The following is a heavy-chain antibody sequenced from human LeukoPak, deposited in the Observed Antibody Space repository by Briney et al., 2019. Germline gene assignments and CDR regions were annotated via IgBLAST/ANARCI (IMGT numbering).Heavy chain of an antibody. CDR2: INPSGGST. CDR1: GYTFISYY. Sequence: GASVKVSFKASGYTFISYYMHWVRQAPGQGLEWMGIINPSGGSTSYAQKFQDRVTMTRDTSTSTVYMELSSLKSEDTAVYYCAREDVVLVDAVRYYYYGMDVWGQGTTVTVSS. V-gene: IGHV1-46*01. D-gene: IGHD2-8*01. CDR3: AREDVVLVDAVRYYYYGMDV. J-gene: IGHJ6*02.